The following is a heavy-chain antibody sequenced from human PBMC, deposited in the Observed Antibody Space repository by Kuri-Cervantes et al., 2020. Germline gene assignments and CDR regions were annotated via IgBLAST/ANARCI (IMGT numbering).Heavy chain of an antibody. CDR3: ARDTGYSSGWQYFDY. V-gene: IGHV3-33*08. CDR1: GFTFDDHA. Sequence: GESLKISCAASGFTFDDHAMHWVRQAPGKGLEWVAVIWYDGSNKYYADSVKGRFTISRDNSKNTLYLQMNSLRAEDTAVYYCARDTGYSSGWQYFDYWGQGTLVTVSS. CDR2: IWYDGSNK. J-gene: IGHJ4*02. D-gene: IGHD6-19*01.